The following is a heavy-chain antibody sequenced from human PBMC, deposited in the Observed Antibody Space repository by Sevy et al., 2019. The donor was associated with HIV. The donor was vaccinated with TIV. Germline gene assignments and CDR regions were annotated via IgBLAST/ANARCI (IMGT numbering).Heavy chain of an antibody. D-gene: IGHD3-22*01. V-gene: IGHV1-69*04. CDR3: AMNYYDSSGRFDY. CDR1: GGTFSSYA. CDR2: IIPILGIA. J-gene: IGHJ4*02. Sequence: ASVKVSCKASGGTFSSYAISWVRQAPGQGLEWMGRIIPILGIANYEQKFQGRVTITAAKSTSTAYMELSSLRSEDTAVYYCAMNYYDSSGRFDYWGQGTLVTVSS.